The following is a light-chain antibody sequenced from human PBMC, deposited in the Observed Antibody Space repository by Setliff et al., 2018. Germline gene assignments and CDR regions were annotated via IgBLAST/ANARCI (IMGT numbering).Light chain of an antibody. V-gene: IGLV1-40*01. CDR3: QSYDSTLSGLYV. CDR1: SSNLGAGFT. J-gene: IGLJ1*01. Sequence: QSVLTQPPSVSGAPGQRVTISCTGSSSNLGAGFTVHWYQVLPGTAPKLLIYSNNFRPSGVPDRFSGSKSGTSASLAITGLQSEDEADYYCQSYDSTLSGLYVFGTGTKVTVL. CDR2: SNN.